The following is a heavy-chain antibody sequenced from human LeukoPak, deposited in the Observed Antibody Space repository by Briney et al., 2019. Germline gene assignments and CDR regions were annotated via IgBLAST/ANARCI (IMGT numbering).Heavy chain of an antibody. D-gene: IGHD3-22*01. V-gene: IGHV1-2*02. CDR3: AGTYYYDSSGWATFDY. J-gene: IGHJ4*02. Sequence: ASVKVSCKASGYTFTGYYMHWVRQAPGQGLEWMGWINPNSGGTNYAQKFQGRVTMTRDTSISTAYMELSRLRSDDTAVYYCAGTYYYDSSGWATFDYWGQGTLVTVSS. CDR2: INPNSGGT. CDR1: GYTFTGYY.